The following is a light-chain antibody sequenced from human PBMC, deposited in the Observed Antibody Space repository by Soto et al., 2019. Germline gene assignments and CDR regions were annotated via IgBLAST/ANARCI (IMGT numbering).Light chain of an antibody. Sequence: DIQMTQSPSSLSASVGDRVTITCQASRDIYKYLNWYQQKPGKAPNLLIYDASNLETGVPSRFSGGGSGTGFTFTISSLQPEDIATYYCLQYDNFPLTFGPGTKVDIK. V-gene: IGKV1-33*01. CDR1: RDIYKY. J-gene: IGKJ3*01. CDR2: DAS. CDR3: LQYDNFPLT.